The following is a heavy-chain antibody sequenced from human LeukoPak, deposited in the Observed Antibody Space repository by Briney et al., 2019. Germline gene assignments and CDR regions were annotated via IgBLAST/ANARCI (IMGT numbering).Heavy chain of an antibody. Sequence: ASVKVSCKASEGTFSNSAISWVRQAPGQGLEWMGWMNSNSGNTGYAQKFQGRVTITRNTSISTAYMELSSLTSEDTAVYYCARAYYCGGDCYSSAFDIWGQGTMVTVSS. V-gene: IGHV1-8*01. D-gene: IGHD2-21*02. CDR1: EGTFSNSA. CDR3: ARAYYCGGDCYSSAFDI. J-gene: IGHJ3*02. CDR2: MNSNSGNT.